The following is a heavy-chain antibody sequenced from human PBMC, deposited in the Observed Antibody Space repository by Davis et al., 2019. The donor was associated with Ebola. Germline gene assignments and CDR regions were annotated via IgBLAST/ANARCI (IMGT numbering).Heavy chain of an antibody. D-gene: IGHD3-16*01. CDR1: GFDFSTYA. Sequence: ESPKISLVVSGFDFSTYAMPRVRQSPGKGLAWVASLNFRGDEPFYAACVRCRFTISRDNSQKTLFLQMNTLRDDDSATYYCTKSSGGVTFDYMDAWGKGTVVTVSS. CDR2: LNFRGDEP. V-gene: IGHV3-23*01. J-gene: IGHJ6*03. CDR3: TKSSGGVTFDYMDA.